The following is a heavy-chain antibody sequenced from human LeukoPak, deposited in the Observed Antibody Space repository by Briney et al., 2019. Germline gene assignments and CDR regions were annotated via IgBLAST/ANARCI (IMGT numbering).Heavy chain of an antibody. V-gene: IGHV3-7*03. J-gene: IGHJ4*02. CDR2: IKQDGSEK. Sequence: GGSLRLSCVASGFPFSSYWMSWVRQAPGKGLEWAANIKQDGSEKYYVDSVKGRFTISRDNAKNSLYLQMNSLRAEDTAVYYCARGGYSIPIDYWGQGTLVTVSS. D-gene: IGHD4-11*01. CDR1: GFPFSSYW. CDR3: ARGGYSIPIDY.